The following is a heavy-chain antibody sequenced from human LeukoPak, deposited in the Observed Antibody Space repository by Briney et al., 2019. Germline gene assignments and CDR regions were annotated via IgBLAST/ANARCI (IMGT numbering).Heavy chain of an antibody. V-gene: IGHV4-31*03. Sequence: SETLSLTCTVSGGSISSGGYYWSWIRQHPGKGLEWIGYIYYSGSTYYNPSLKSRVTISVDTSKNQFSLKLSSVTAADTAVYYCAREVTYGDYDWGQGTLVTVSS. CDR1: GGSISSGGYY. D-gene: IGHD4-17*01. CDR3: AREVTYGDYD. CDR2: IYYSGST. J-gene: IGHJ4*02.